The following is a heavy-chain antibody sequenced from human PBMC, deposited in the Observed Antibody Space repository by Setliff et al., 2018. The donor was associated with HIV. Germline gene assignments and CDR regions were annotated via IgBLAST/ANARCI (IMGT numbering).Heavy chain of an antibody. CDR3: ARVGSVIQVTLFGMDV. CDR2: IAYSGST. V-gene: IGHV4-31*03. Sequence: SETLSLTCSVSGGSISRVGYYWSWIRQHPGKGLEWIGYIAYSGSTYYNPSLMSRGSISPDTSKNQFSLNLTSVTAADTAVYYWARVGSVIQVTLFGMDVLCQGTTVTVSS. D-gene: IGHD5-18*01. CDR1: GGSISRVGYY. J-gene: IGHJ6*02.